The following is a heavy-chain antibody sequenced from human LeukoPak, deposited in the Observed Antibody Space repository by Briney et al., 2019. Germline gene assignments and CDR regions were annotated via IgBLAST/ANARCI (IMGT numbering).Heavy chain of an antibody. Sequence: GGSLRLSCAASGFIFSSYAMSWVRQAPGKGLEWVSAISGSGGSTYYADSVKGRFTISRDNSKNTLYLQMNSLRAEDTAVYYCAKDGYSSSWYEYDYWGQGTLVTVSS. D-gene: IGHD6-13*01. CDR2: ISGSGGST. J-gene: IGHJ4*02. V-gene: IGHV3-23*01. CDR3: AKDGYSSSWYEYDY. CDR1: GFIFSSYA.